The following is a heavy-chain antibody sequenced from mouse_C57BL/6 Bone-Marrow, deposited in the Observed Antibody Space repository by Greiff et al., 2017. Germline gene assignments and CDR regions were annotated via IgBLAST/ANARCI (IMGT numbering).Heavy chain of an antibody. CDR1: GYTFTNYW. CDR2: IYPGGGYT. D-gene: IGHD3-2*02. CDR3: ARGDSSGYDY. V-gene: IGHV1-63*01. Sequence: VKLLESGAELVRPGTSVKMSCKASGYTFTNYWIGWAKQRPGHGLEWIGDIYPGGGYTNYNEKFKGKATLTADKSSSTAYMQFSSLTSEDSAIYYCARGDSSGYDYWGQGTTLTVSS. J-gene: IGHJ2*01.